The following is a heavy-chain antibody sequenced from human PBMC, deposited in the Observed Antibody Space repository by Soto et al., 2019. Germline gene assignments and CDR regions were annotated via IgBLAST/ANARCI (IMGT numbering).Heavy chain of an antibody. J-gene: IGHJ2*01. CDR2: IRSKSDRGPA. CDR3: TTAQDGSSLQSDWYFDL. CDR1: GFSFSRAW. V-gene: IGHV3-15*07. Sequence: EVELVDSGGRSVKVGGSLRLSCVASGFSFSRAWMNWVRKAPGKGLQWVGRIRSKSDRGPADYMTSLTNRFKISRDASKNTVSLDMHGLRSEDTGVYFCTTAQDGSSLQSDWYFDLWGRGTLVTVSS. D-gene: IGHD6-13*01.